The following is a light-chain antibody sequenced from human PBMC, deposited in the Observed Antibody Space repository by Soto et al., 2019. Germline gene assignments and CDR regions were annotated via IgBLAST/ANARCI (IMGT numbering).Light chain of an antibody. Sequence: DIQMTQSPSSLSASVGDRVTITCRASQSISSYLNWYQQKPGKAPKLLIYAASSLQSGVPSRFSGSGSGTDFTLTISSLQTEDFATYYCQQRYSTPRTFGPGTKVDIK. V-gene: IGKV1-39*01. CDR1: QSISSY. J-gene: IGKJ3*01. CDR3: QQRYSTPRT. CDR2: AAS.